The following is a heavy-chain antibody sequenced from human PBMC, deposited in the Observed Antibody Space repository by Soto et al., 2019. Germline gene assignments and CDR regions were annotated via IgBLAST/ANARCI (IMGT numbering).Heavy chain of an antibody. D-gene: IGHD3-3*01. J-gene: IGHJ6*02. CDR3: AKDLGYDFWSGYYTGATYYYYGMDV. Sequence: GGSLRLSCVASGFSFDNYGISWVRQAPGEGLEWISAIKSDGTSTYYAASVEDRFTISRDNSKNTLYLQMNSLRAEDTAVYYCAKDLGYDFWSGYYTGATYYYYGMDVWGQGTTVTVSS. CDR2: IKSDGTST. CDR1: GFSFDNYG. V-gene: IGHV3-23*01.